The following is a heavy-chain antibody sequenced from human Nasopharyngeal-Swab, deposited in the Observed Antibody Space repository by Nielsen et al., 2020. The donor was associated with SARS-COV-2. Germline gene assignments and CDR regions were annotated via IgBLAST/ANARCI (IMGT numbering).Heavy chain of an antibody. J-gene: IGHJ4*02. CDR3: ARASRTWY. V-gene: IGHV3-48*03. CDR1: VFTFSNYE. CDR2: ISESDGTS. Sequence: GESLKISCAASVFTFSNYEMNWVRQAPGKGLEWVSYISESDGTSYYADSVRGRFAISRDNAKNSLYLQMNSLRAEDKAVYYCARASRTWYWGQGALVTVSS.